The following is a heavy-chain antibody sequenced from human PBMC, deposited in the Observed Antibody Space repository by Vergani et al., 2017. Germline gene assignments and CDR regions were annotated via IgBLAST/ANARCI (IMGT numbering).Heavy chain of an antibody. V-gene: IGHV3-66*01. CDR2: IYSGGST. CDR1: GFTVSSNY. Sequence: EVQLLESGGGLVQPGGSLRLSCAASGFTVSSNYMSWVRQAPGKGLEWVSVIYSGGSTYYADSVKGRFTISRDNSKNTLYLQMNSLRAEDTAVYYCAKDDFWSGFDYWGQGTLVTVSS. D-gene: IGHD3-3*01. CDR3: AKDDFWSGFDY. J-gene: IGHJ4*02.